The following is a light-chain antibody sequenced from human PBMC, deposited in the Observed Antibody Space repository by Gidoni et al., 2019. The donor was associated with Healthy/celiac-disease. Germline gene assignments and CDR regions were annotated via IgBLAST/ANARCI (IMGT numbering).Light chain of an antibody. Sequence: DIQMTQSPSSLSASVGDRVTITCQASQDISNYLNWYQQKPGKAPKLLIYDASNLEIGVPSRFSGSGSGTDFTFTISSLQPEDIATYYCQQYDNLVTFGQGTKVEIK. CDR3: QQYDNLVT. CDR2: DAS. CDR1: QDISNY. V-gene: IGKV1-33*01. J-gene: IGKJ1*01.